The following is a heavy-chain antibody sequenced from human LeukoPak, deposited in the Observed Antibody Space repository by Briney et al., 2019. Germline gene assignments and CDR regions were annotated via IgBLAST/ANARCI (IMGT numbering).Heavy chain of an antibody. CDR1: GGSFSGYY. J-gene: IGHJ6*02. D-gene: IGHD6-6*01. CDR3: ARGIAARLKNYYYYGMDV. CDR2: INHSGST. V-gene: IGHV4-34*01. Sequence: SETLSLTCAVYGGSFSGYYWSWIRQPPGKGLEWIGEINHSGSTNYNPSLKSRVTISVDTSKNQFSLKLSSVTAADTAVYYCARGIAARLKNYYYYGMDVWGQGTTVTVSS.